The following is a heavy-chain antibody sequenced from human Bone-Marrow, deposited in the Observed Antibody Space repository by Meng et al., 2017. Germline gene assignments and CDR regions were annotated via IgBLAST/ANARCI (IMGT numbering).Heavy chain of an antibody. CDR3: ARLRAWFTMVRAVRLPGYGDV. CDR2: IYPGDSDT. J-gene: IGHJ6*02. D-gene: IGHD3-10*01. CDR1: GYSLTSYW. V-gene: IGHV5-51*01. Sequence: GGSLRLASKGAGYSLTSYWLGWVRQMPGKGLEWMGIIYPGDSDTSYSPSFQGQLTISADKSISTAYLQWSSLKASDTAMYYCARLRAWFTMVRAVRLPGYGDVWGQGTTVTVSS.